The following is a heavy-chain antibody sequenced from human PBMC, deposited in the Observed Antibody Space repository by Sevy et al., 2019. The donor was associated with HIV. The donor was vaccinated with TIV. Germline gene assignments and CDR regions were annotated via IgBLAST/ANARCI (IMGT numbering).Heavy chain of an antibody. CDR1: GFTFSNYG. Sequence: GGSLRLSCAASGFTFSNYGMHWVRQAPGKGLEWVAVIWYDGSNKYYGDSVKGRFSIARDNSKKTLYLQMNRLRAEGTAVYYCARDFGLGVGELSDDYGMDVWGQGTTVTVSS. CDR3: ARDFGLGVGELSDDYGMDV. V-gene: IGHV3-33*01. CDR2: IWYDGSNK. D-gene: IGHD3-10*01. J-gene: IGHJ6*02.